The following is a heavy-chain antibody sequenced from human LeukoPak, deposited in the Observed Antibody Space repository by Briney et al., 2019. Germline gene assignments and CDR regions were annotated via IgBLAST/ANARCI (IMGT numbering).Heavy chain of an antibody. CDR2: INSDGSST. CDR3: ARSDYVWGSYRLDY. CDR1: GFTFSSYW. Sequence: GGSLRLSCGASGFTFSSYWMHWVRQAPGKGLVWVSRINSDGSSTSYADSVKGRFTISRGNAKNTLYLQMNSLRAEDTAVYYCARSDYVWGSYRLDYWGQGTLVTVSS. D-gene: IGHD3-16*02. V-gene: IGHV3-74*01. J-gene: IGHJ4*02.